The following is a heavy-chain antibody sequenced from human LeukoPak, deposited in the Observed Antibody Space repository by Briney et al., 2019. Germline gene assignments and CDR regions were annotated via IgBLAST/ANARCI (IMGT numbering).Heavy chain of an antibody. CDR3: ARVSNYYDRFGYYYTFDY. D-gene: IGHD3-22*01. Sequence: SETLSLTCTVSGGSLSSYYWSWIRQPAGKGLEWIGRIYASGSTTYNPSLMSRVTISVDKSKNQFSLKLSSVTAADTGVYYCARVSNYYDRFGYYYTFDYWGQGTLVTVSS. J-gene: IGHJ4*02. V-gene: IGHV4-4*07. CDR1: GGSLSSYY. CDR2: IYASGST.